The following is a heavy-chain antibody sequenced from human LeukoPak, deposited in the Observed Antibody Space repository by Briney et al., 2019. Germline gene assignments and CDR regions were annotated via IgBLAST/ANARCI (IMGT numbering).Heavy chain of an antibody. CDR1: GFTFSSYA. D-gene: IGHD3-9*01. J-gene: IGHJ4*02. V-gene: IGHV3-23*01. CDR2: IGASGGST. Sequence: GGSLRLSCATSGFTFSSYAMSWVRQAPGKGLEWVSGIGASGGSTYYADSVKGRFTISRDNSKNTLYLQMNSLRTEDTAVYYCAKAEGYDILTGLDYWGQGTLVTVAS. CDR3: AKAEGYDILTGLDY.